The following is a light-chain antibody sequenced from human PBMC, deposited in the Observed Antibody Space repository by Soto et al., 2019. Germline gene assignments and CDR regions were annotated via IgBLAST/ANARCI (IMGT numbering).Light chain of an antibody. J-gene: IGKJ1*01. CDR1: QSVSSN. CDR2: GAS. V-gene: IGKV3-15*01. CDR3: QQYNNWPRT. Sequence: IVMTQSPATLSVSPGDGATLSCRASQSVSSNLAWYQQKPGQAPGLLIYGASTRATGIPARFGSSGSGTEVTLTISSLHSEDFAVYYCQQYNNWPRTFGQGTKVDIK.